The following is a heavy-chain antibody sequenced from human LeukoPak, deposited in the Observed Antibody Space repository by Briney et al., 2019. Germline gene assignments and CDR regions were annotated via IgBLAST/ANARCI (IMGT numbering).Heavy chain of an antibody. CDR2: ISSSGSTI. D-gene: IGHD5-18*01. V-gene: IGHV3-48*03. CDR3: AKGRTGYSYGYGIDY. J-gene: IGHJ4*02. Sequence: PGGSLGLSCAASGFTFSSYEMNWVRQAPGKGLEWVSYISSSGSTIYYADSVKGRFTISRDNSKNTLYLQMNSLRAEDAAVYYCAKGRTGYSYGYGIDYWGQGTLVTVSS. CDR1: GFTFSSYE.